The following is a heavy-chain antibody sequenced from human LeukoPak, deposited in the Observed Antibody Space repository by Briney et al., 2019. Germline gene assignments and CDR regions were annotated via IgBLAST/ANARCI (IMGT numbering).Heavy chain of an antibody. CDR3: ARRGGSTATGYYFDY. V-gene: IGHV3-11*06. CDR1: GFTFSDYY. J-gene: IGHJ4*02. Sequence: PGGSLRLSCAASGFTFSDYYLSWIRQALGKGLEWVSYISSSTSYTNYADSVKGRFTISRENAKNSLYLHMNSLRGEDTAVYYCARRGGSTATGYYFDYWGQGTLVTVSA. CDR2: ISSSTSYT. D-gene: IGHD3-10*01.